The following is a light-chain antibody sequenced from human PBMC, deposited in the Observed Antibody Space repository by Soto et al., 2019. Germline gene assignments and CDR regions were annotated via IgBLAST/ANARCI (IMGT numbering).Light chain of an antibody. V-gene: IGKV3-20*01. Sequence: EIVLTQSPGTLSLSPGERATLSCRASQSFRSNYLAWYQQRPGQAPRLLIYGVSSRASGIPDWFSGSVSGTDFTLTISRLEPEDSAVYYCQQYDRIPGFTFGGGTKVEI. J-gene: IGKJ4*01. CDR2: GVS. CDR1: QSFRSNY. CDR3: QQYDRIPGFT.